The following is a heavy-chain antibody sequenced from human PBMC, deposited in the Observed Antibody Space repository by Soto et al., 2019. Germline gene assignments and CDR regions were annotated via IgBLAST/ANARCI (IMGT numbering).Heavy chain of an antibody. D-gene: IGHD2-15*01. Sequence: QITLKESGPTLVKPTQTLTLTCTFSGFSLSTSGVGVGWIRQPPGKALEWLALIYWDDDKRYSPSLKSRLTXTNNTSKNQVVPTMTNMDPVDTATYYCAHRPSYCSGGSCYSGFDYWGQGTLVTVSS. J-gene: IGHJ4*02. CDR1: GFSLSTSGVG. CDR3: AHRPSYCSGGSCYSGFDY. CDR2: IYWDDDK. V-gene: IGHV2-5*02.